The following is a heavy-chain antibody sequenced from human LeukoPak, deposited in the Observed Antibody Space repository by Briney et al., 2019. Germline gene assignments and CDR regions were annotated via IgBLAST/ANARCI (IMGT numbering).Heavy chain of an antibody. J-gene: IGHJ4*02. CDR2: IYHSRST. CDR1: GASINTSNW. Sequence: PSGTLSLTCAVSGASINTSNWWSWVRQPPGKGLEWIGEIYHSRSTNYNPSLGGRVTMSVDKSKNQFSLKLTYVTAGDTAVYYCARDYDVLSGNYFDCWGQGTLVTVSS. V-gene: IGHV4-4*02. CDR3: ARDYDVLSGNYFDC. D-gene: IGHD3-9*01.